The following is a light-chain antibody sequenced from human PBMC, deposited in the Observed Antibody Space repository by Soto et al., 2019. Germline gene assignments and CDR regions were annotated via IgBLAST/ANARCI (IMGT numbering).Light chain of an antibody. CDR2: GAS. V-gene: IGKV3-15*01. CDR3: QQYNDWPWT. Sequence: EKVMTQSPATLSVSPGERATLCCRASQSVSSDLAWYQQKPGQAPRLLIYGASTRATGIPARFSGSGSGTEFTLIISSLQSEDFAVYYCQQYNDWPWTFGQGTKV. CDR1: QSVSSD. J-gene: IGKJ1*01.